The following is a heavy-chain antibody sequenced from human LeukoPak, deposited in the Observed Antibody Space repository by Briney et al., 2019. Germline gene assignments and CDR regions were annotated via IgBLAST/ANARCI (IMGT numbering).Heavy chain of an antibody. CDR1: GGTFSRYA. J-gene: IGHJ3*02. CDR3: ARDSAVTATAFDI. V-gene: IGHV1-18*01. Sequence: GASVKVSCKASGGTFSRYAITWVRQAPGQGLEWMGWISAYNGNTNYAQKLQGRVTMTTDTSTSTAYMELRSLRSDDTAVYYCARDSAVTATAFDIWGQGTMVTVSS. D-gene: IGHD6-25*01. CDR2: ISAYNGNT.